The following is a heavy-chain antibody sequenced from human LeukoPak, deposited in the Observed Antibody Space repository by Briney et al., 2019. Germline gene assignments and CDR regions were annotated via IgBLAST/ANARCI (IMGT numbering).Heavy chain of an antibody. CDR1: GFTFSSYS. CDR2: ISSSSSYI. Sequence: GGSLRLSCAASGFTFSSYSMNWVRQAPGKGLEWVSSISSSSSYIYYADSVKGRFTISRDNAKNSLYLQMNSLRAEDTAVYYCARDPLWDSSGYFDYWGQGTLVTVSS. V-gene: IGHV3-21*01. J-gene: IGHJ4*02. CDR3: ARDPLWDSSGYFDY. D-gene: IGHD3-22*01.